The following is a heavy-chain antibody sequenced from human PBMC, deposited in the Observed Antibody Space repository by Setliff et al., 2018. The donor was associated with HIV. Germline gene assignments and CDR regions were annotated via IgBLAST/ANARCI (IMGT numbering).Heavy chain of an antibody. CDR2: INPNSRGT. Sequence: GASVKVSCKTSGCTFTGYFIHWVRPAPGQGLEWMGRINPNSRGTNYAQKFQGRVTMTMDTSISTAYMELSSLRSDDTAVYYCARGLDTAPYYFDYWGQGTLVTVSS. CDR1: GCTFTGYF. D-gene: IGHD5-18*01. J-gene: IGHJ4*02. CDR3: ARGLDTAPYYFDY. V-gene: IGHV1-2*06.